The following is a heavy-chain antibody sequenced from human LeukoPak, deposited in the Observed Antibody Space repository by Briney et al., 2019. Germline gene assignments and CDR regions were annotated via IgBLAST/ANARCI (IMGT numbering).Heavy chain of an antibody. V-gene: IGHV1-18*01. CDR2: ISAYNGNT. D-gene: IGHD6-13*01. Sequence: ASVKVSCKASGYTFTSYGISWVRQAPGQGLEWMGWISAYNGNTNYAQKLQGRVTMTTDTSTSTAYMELRSLRSDDTAVYYCARDPPGSSSWYDDYWGQGTLVTVSS. CDR3: ARDPPGSSSWYDDY. J-gene: IGHJ4*02. CDR1: GYTFTSYG.